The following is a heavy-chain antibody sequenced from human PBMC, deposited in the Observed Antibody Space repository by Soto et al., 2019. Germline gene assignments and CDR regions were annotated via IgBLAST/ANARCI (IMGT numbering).Heavy chain of an antibody. J-gene: IGHJ6*02. Sequence: SDTLSLTCTVSGDSLSSDYYHWTWIRQSPGKGLEWIGYIHHSGSILYNPSLKSRVTISVDTSKNQFSLHLTSVTAADTAVYLCAREDDGGDSLDVWGQGTTVTVSS. CDR2: IHHSGSI. CDR3: AREDDGGDSLDV. V-gene: IGHV4-30-4*02. CDR1: GDSLSSDYYH. D-gene: IGHD2-21*02.